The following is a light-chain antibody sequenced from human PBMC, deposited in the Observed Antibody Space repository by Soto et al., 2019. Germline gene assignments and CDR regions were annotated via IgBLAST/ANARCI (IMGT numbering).Light chain of an antibody. CDR1: QRVSSN. CDR3: QQYNSWPLA. V-gene: IGKV3-15*01. J-gene: IGKJ4*01. CDR2: ATS. Sequence: EIVMTQSPATLSVSPGERATLSCRASQRVSSNLAWYQQKTGQAPRLLIYATSTRATGIPARFSGSGSGTELTLTISSLQSAAFAVYYCQQYNSWPLAFGEGTKVPIK.